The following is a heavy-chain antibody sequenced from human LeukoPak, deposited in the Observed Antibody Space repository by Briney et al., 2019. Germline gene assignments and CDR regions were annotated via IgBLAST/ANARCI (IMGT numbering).Heavy chain of an antibody. V-gene: IGHV4-39*01. J-gene: IGHJ3*02. D-gene: IGHD3-10*01. CDR1: GGSISSSSYY. Sequence: PSETLSLTCTVSGGSISSSSYYWGWIRQPPGKGLEWIGSIYYIGSTYYNPSLKSRVTISVDTSKNQFSLKLSSVTAADTAVYYCATYIMVRGVPGAFDIWGQGTMVTVSS. CDR2: IYYIGST. CDR3: ATYIMVRGVPGAFDI.